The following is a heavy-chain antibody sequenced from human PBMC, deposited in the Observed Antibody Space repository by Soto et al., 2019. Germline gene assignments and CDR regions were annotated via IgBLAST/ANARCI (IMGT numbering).Heavy chain of an antibody. V-gene: IGHV1-46*01. CDR2: INPSGGST. CDR3: ARDLVDGSGSSAFDY. J-gene: IGHJ4*02. CDR1: GYTFTSYD. D-gene: IGHD3-10*01. Sequence: ASVKVSCKASGYTFTSYDMHWVRQAPGQGLEWMGIINPSGGSTSYAQKFQGRVTITRDTSTSTVYMELSSLRSEDTAVYYCARDLVDGSGSSAFDYWGQGTLVTVS.